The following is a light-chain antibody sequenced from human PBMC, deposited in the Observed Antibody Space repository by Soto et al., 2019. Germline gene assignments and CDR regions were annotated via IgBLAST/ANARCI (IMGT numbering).Light chain of an antibody. V-gene: IGKV3-15*01. J-gene: IGKJ4*01. CDR1: QTLGSN. CDR2: DAS. Sequence: ELVMTQSPATLSGSPLGIATRSFMASQTLGSNVAWYQQKPGQAPRLLIYDASTTASGAPARFSGSGSGTEFTLTISSLQSEDCAIYYCQHYNTWPLSFGGGTKVDIK. CDR3: QHYNTWPLS.